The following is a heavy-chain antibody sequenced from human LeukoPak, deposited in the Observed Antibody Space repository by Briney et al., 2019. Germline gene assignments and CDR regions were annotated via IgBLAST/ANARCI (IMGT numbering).Heavy chain of an antibody. V-gene: IGHV4-38-2*02. CDR1: GYSISSGYY. D-gene: IGHD2-2*01. J-gene: IGHJ6*04. CDR2: IYHSGST. Sequence: SETLSLTCAVSGYSISSGYYWGWIRQPPGKGVEGIGSIYHSGSTYYNPSLKRRLTISVDTSKNQFSLKLSSVTAADTAVYYCARDGEYQLLSSYYYYGMDVWGKGTTVTVSS. CDR3: ARDGEYQLLSSYYYYGMDV.